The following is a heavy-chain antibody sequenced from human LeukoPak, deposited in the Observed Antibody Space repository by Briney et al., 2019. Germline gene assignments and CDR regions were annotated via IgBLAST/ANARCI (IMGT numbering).Heavy chain of an antibody. CDR1: GFTFSSFA. CDR3: TKEPNGDYVGAFDP. V-gene: IGHV3-23*01. Sequence: PGGSLRLSCAASGFTFSSFATTWVRQAPGKGLEWVSSITGNHGPTYNTDSVKGRFTISRDNSQNTLYLQMNSLRAEDTAVYYCTKEPNGDYVGAFDPWGQGTLVTVSS. D-gene: IGHD4-17*01. J-gene: IGHJ5*02. CDR2: ITGNHGPT.